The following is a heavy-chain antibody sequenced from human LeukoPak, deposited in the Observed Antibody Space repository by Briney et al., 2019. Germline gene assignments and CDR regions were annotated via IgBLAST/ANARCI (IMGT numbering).Heavy chain of an antibody. J-gene: IGHJ3*01. D-gene: IGHD5-18*01. Sequence: SDTLSLTCTVSGGSISSYYWSWIRQPPGKGLEWIGYIYNSGSTNFNPSLKSRVTISVDTSKNQFSLRLSSVTAADTAVYYCASLGYTYGVDAFDFWGQGTMVSVSS. V-gene: IGHV4-59*08. CDR1: GGSISSYY. CDR3: ASLGYTYGVDAFDF. CDR2: IYNSGST.